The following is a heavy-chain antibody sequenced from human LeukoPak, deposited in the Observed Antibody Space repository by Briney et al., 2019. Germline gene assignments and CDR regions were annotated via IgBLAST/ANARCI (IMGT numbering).Heavy chain of an antibody. CDR2: IKQDGSEK. V-gene: IGHV3-7*01. J-gene: IGHJ4*02. D-gene: IGHD3-3*01. CDR3: ARHVRFEGVDY. Sequence: GGSLRLSCAASGFIFTSYWMSWVRQAPGKGLEWVANIKQDGSEKYYVDSVKGRFTISGDNAKNSLFLQMSSLRAEDTAVYYCARHVRFEGVDYWGQGTLVTVSS. CDR1: GFIFTSYW.